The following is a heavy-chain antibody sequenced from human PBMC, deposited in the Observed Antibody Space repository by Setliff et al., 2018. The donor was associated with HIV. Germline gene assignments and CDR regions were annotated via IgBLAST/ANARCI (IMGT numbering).Heavy chain of an antibody. D-gene: IGHD7-27*01. CDR2: INPNSGDT. Sequence: ASVKVSCKASGYTFTGYYMHWVRQAPGQGLEWMGWINPNSGDTNYAQKFQGRVTMTRDTSISTAYMELRRLKSDDTAVYYCARDRTHQNWGSRGYYYMDVWGKGTTVTVSS. CDR3: ARDRTHQNWGSRGYYYMDV. J-gene: IGHJ6*03. CDR1: GYTFTGYY. V-gene: IGHV1-2*02.